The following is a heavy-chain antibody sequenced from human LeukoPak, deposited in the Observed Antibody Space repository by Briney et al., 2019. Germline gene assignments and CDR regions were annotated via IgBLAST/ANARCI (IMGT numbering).Heavy chain of an antibody. CDR2: FSATDATT. CDR1: GFTFSSYA. Sequence: PGGSLKLSCAASGFTFSSYALSWVRLGPGKGLEWVSGFSATDATTQYADFVKGRFIISRDNSNNMLFLQMNSLRAEDTAVYYCARSQTAAAGTGAFDTWGQGTKVTASS. D-gene: IGHD6-13*01. CDR3: ARSQTAAAGTGAFDT. J-gene: IGHJ3*02. V-gene: IGHV3-23*01.